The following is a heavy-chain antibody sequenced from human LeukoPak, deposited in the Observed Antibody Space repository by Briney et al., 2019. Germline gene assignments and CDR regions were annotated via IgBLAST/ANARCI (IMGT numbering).Heavy chain of an antibody. D-gene: IGHD1-20*01. CDR2: ISSSSSCI. Sequence: GGSLRLSCAASGFTFSSYSMNWVRQAPGKGLEWVSSISSSSSCIYYADSVKGRFTISRDNAKNSLYLQMNSLRAEDTAVYYCALTYITGIVDAFDIWGQGTMVTVSS. CDR3: ALTYITGIVDAFDI. J-gene: IGHJ3*02. CDR1: GFTFSSYS. V-gene: IGHV3-21*01.